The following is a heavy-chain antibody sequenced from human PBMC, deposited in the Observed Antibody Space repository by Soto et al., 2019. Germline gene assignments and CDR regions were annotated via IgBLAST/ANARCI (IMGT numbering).Heavy chain of an antibody. V-gene: IGHV4-30-4*01. CDR1: GGSISSGDYY. CDR3: AREVAAVGELTYYYDSSGNYGMDV. D-gene: IGHD3-22*01. Sequence: PSETLSLTCTVSGGSISSGDYYWSWIRQPPGKGLEWIGYIYYSGSTYYNPSLKSRVTISVDTSKNQFSLKLSSVTAADTAVYYCAREVAAVGELTYYYDSSGNYGMDVWGQGTTVTVSS. CDR2: IYYSGST. J-gene: IGHJ6*02.